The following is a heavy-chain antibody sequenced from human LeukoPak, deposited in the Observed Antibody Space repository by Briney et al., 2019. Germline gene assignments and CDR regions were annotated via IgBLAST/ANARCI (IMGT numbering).Heavy chain of an antibody. CDR3: ARDWSSTIPDYVWGSYRSTRYWYFDL. Sequence: PSETLSLTCTVSGGSISSGDYYWSWIRQPPGKGLEWIGYIYYSGSTNYNPSLKSRVTISVDTSKNQFSLKLSSVTAADTAVYYCARDWSSTIPDYVWGSYRSTRYWYFDLWGRGTLVTVSS. CDR1: GGSISSGDYY. V-gene: IGHV4-61*08. J-gene: IGHJ2*01. CDR2: IYYSGST. D-gene: IGHD3-16*02.